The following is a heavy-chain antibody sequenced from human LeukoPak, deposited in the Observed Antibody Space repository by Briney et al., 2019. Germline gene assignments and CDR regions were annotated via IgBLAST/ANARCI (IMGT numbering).Heavy chain of an antibody. Sequence: GGSLRLSGAASGFSFSTHWMHWVRQAPGKGLVYVAQINSDGSATAYADSVKGRFTISRDNAKNTLYLEMISLRAEDTAVYYCGSLTVVAKDHWGQGTLVTVSS. CDR2: INSDGSAT. CDR3: GSLTVVAKDH. CDR1: GFSFSTHW. V-gene: IGHV3-74*01. J-gene: IGHJ4*02. D-gene: IGHD3-22*01.